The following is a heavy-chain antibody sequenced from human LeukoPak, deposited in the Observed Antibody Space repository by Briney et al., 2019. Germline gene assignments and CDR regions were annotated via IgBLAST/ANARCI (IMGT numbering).Heavy chain of an antibody. CDR3: ARQTLVRSPFDY. D-gene: IGHD3-9*01. CDR2: INHSGST. CDR1: GGSFSGYY. J-gene: IGHJ4*02. Sequence: SETLSLTCAVYGGSFSGYYWSWIRQPPGKGLEWIGEINHSGSTNYNPSLKSRVTISVDTSKNQFSLKLSSVTAADTAVYYCARQTLVRSPFDYWGQGTLVTVSS. V-gene: IGHV4-34*01.